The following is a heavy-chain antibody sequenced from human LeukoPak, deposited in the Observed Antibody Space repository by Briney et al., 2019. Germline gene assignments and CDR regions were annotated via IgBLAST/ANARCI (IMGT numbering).Heavy chain of an antibody. Sequence: GGSLRLSCVASEFIFSNAWMYWVRQVPGKGLEWVDHIKRKTDGGTTDYAAPVKGRFTISRDDSKNTLYLQMNSLKTEDTAVYYCTTPHSGSYLEPKYFYGRDVWGQGTTVTVSS. J-gene: IGHJ6*02. CDR3: TTPHSGSYLEPKYFYGRDV. V-gene: IGHV3-15*01. CDR1: EFIFSNAW. D-gene: IGHD1-26*01. CDR2: IKRKTDGGTT.